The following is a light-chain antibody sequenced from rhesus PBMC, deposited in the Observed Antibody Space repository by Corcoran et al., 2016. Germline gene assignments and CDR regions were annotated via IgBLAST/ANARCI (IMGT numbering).Light chain of an antibody. CDR3: QQRNSYPLT. Sequence: DIQMTQSPSSLSASVGDRVTITWRASQGISSYLAWYQQKPGKPPKLLSYAASPLQSGVPSRFSGRGSVTDVTLPISSLQPEDFATYYCQQRNSYPLTFGGGTKVELK. V-gene: IGKV1-25*01. J-gene: IGKJ4*01. CDR1: QGISSY. CDR2: AAS.